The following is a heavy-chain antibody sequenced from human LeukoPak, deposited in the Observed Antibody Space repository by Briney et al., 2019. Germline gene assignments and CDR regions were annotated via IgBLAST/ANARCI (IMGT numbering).Heavy chain of an antibody. CDR3: ARRITMIVVVRHDAFDI. V-gene: IGHV4-34*01. CDR1: GGSFSGYY. J-gene: IGHJ3*02. D-gene: IGHD3-22*01. Sequence: SETVSLTCAVYGGSFSGYYWSWIRQPPGKGLEWIGEINHSGSTNYNPSLKSRVTISVDTSKNQFSLKLSSVTAADTAVYYCARRITMIVVVRHDAFDIWGQGTMVTVSS. CDR2: INHSGST.